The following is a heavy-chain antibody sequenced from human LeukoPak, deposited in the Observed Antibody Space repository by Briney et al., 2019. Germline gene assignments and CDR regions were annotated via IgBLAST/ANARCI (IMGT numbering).Heavy chain of an antibody. J-gene: IGHJ1*01. CDR3: ARGDYDFSAEYFQH. CDR2: IYYSGST. V-gene: IGHV4-59*01. CDR1: GGSISSYY. D-gene: IGHD3-3*01. Sequence: PSETLSLTCTVSGGSISSYYWSWIRQPPGKGLEWIGYIYYSGSTNYNPSLKSRVTISVDTSKNQFSLKLSSVTAADTAVYYCARGDYDFSAEYFQHWGQGTLVTVSS.